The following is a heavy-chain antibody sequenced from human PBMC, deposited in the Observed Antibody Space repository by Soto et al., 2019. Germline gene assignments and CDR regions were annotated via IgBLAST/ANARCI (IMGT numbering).Heavy chain of an antibody. V-gene: IGHV3-33*01. Sequence: GSLRLSCAASGFTFSSYGMHWVRQAPGKGLEWVAVIWYDGSNKYYADSVKGRFTISSDNSKNTLYLQMNSLRAEDTAVYYCARSSLTYYYDSSGRSGYFQHWGQGTLVTVSS. D-gene: IGHD3-22*01. CDR3: ARSSLTYYYDSSGRSGYFQH. CDR2: IWYDGSNK. J-gene: IGHJ1*01. CDR1: GFTFSSYG.